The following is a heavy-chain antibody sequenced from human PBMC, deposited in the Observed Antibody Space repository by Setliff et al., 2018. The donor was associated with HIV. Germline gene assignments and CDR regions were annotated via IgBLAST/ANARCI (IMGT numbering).Heavy chain of an antibody. Sequence: SETLSLTCTVSGVSTSSSSYYWGWIRQPPRKGLEWIGNVHFSGTTYYNLSLKSRVTISVDPSQNQFSLRLISVTAADAAMYYCARPSLGIGGGSKFDSWGQGTLVTVSS. CDR1: GVSTSSSSYY. V-gene: IGHV4-39*01. CDR3: ARPSLGIGGGSKFDS. D-gene: IGHD3-3*01. CDR2: VHFSGTT. J-gene: IGHJ4*02.